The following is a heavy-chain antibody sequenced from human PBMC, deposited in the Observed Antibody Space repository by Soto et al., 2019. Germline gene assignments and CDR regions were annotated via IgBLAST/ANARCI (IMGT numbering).Heavy chain of an antibody. J-gene: IGHJ4*02. CDR3: ARGHRDGYFLD. Sequence: EVQLVESGGGLVKPGGSLRLSCAASGFTFSSYTMNWVRQAPGKGLEWVSSISSAGSYIFYAGPLKGRFTISRDNAKNSPYLQMNSLRAEDTAVYYCARGHRDGYFLDWGQGTLVTVSS. CDR2: ISSAGSYI. CDR1: GFTFSSYT. V-gene: IGHV3-21*01.